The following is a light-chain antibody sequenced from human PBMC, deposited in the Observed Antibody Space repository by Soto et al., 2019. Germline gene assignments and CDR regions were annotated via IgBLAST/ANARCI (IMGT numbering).Light chain of an antibody. J-gene: IGKJ1*01. Sequence: EIVMTQSPATLSGSPGERATLSCRASQSVNSHLAWYHQKPGQAPRLLMYGASTRATGIPARFSGSGSGTEFTLTISSLQPEAFAFYYCQQYNDWPRTFGQGTKVEIK. CDR1: QSVNSH. CDR2: GAS. V-gene: IGKV3-15*01. CDR3: QQYNDWPRT.